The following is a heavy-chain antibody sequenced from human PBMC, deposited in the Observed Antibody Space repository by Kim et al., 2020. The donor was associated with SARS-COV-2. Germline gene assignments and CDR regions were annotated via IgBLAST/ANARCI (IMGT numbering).Heavy chain of an antibody. V-gene: IGHV1-69*13. CDR2: IIPIFGTA. J-gene: IGHJ6*02. CDR3: ARTTVDTAMVEVAYYYYGMDV. D-gene: IGHD5-18*01. Sequence: SVKVSCKASGGTFSSYAISWVRQAPGQGLEWMGGIIPIFGTANYAQKFQGRVTITADESTSTAYMELSSLRSEDTAVYYCARTTVDTAMVEVAYYYYGMDVWGQGTTVTVSS. CDR1: GGTFSSYA.